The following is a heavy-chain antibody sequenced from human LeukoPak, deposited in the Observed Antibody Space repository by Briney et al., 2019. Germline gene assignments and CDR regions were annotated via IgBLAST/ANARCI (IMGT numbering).Heavy chain of an antibody. J-gene: IGHJ4*02. D-gene: IGHD6-6*01. CDR2: ISGGGSST. Sequence: PGGSLRLSCAASGFAFSSYAMSWVRQAPGKGLDWVSAISGGGSSTYYADSVKGRFTISRDSSKNTLYLQMNSLRAEDTAVYYCAKDGQTYGSSWYYWGQGTLVTVSS. V-gene: IGHV3-23*01. CDR1: GFAFSSYA. CDR3: AKDGQTYGSSWYY.